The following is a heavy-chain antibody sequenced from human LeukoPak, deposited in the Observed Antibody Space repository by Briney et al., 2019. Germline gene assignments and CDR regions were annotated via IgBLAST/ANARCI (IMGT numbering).Heavy chain of an antibody. CDR3: ARGEKPYDY. Sequence: ASVKVSCKTSGYTFTYFVISWVRQAPGQGLEWMGWINAYNGNTNDAQKFQGRVTMTTDTSTSTAYMELRSLRSDDTAVYYCARGEKPYDYWGQGTLVSVSS. CDR1: GYTFTYFV. D-gene: IGHD1-26*01. V-gene: IGHV1-18*01. J-gene: IGHJ4*02. CDR2: INAYNGNT.